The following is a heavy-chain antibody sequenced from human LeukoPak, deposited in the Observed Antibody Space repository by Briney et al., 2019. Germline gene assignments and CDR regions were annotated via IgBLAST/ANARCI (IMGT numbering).Heavy chain of an antibody. V-gene: IGHV3-23*01. Sequence: SGGSLRLSCAASGFTFSNYWMSWVRQAPGKGLEWVAGISGGGLTTRYADSVKGRFTISRDNSKNTLFLQMSSLRVEDSAVYYCASGYDVLSGPVWDRFETWGQGTLVTVSS. CDR3: ASGYDVLSGPVWDRFET. D-gene: IGHD3-3*01. J-gene: IGHJ5*02. CDR1: GFTFSNYW. CDR2: ISGGGLTT.